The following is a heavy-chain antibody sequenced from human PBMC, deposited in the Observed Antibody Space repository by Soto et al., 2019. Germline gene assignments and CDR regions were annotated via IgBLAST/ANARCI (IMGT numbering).Heavy chain of an antibody. Sequence: KVSCKADEVTFSSYAISWVRQAPGQGLEWMGGIIPIFGTANYAQKFQGRVTITADESTSTDYMDLSSLRSEDTAVYYCARALLYSYGYTPAFGYWGQGTLVTVSS. D-gene: IGHD5-18*01. CDR1: EVTFSSYA. CDR3: ARALLYSYGYTPAFGY. CDR2: IIPIFGTA. V-gene: IGHV1-69*01. J-gene: IGHJ4*02.